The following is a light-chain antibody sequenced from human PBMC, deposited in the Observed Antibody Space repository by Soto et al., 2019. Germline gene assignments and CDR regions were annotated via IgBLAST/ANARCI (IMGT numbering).Light chain of an antibody. V-gene: IGKV1-39*01. Sequence: DIQLTQSPSSLSASVGDTVTITCRAGHTVNNYLNWYQHKPGEVPKLLIYAASSLQSGVPSRFSATASRTDFTLTIINLPPDDVGSYEFQQSYTSLQAFGQGTKLE. CDR2: AAS. J-gene: IGKJ2*01. CDR1: HTVNNY. CDR3: QQSYTSLQA.